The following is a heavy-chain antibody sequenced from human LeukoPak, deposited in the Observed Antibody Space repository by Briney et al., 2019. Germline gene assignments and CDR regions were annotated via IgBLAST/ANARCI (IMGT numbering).Heavy chain of an antibody. CDR3: ARISSYYSTDWSYWYFDL. J-gene: IGHJ2*01. D-gene: IGHD3-22*01. Sequence: GESLKISCKGSGYTFTCTWIGWVRQMPGKGLEWMGIIYPGDPDTRYSPSFQGQVTISADKSISTAYLQWSSLKASDTAIYYCARISSYYSTDWSYWYFDLWGRGTLVTVSS. CDR2: IYPGDPDT. V-gene: IGHV5-51*01. CDR1: GYTFTCTW.